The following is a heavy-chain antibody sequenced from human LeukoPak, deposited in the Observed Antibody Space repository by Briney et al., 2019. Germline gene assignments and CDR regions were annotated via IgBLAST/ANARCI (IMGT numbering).Heavy chain of an antibody. J-gene: IGHJ4*02. CDR3: ARDRSPHTPMVPFDY. V-gene: IGHV3-11*01. D-gene: IGHD5-18*01. CDR2: ISSSGSTI. Sequence: GGSLRLSCAASGFTFSDYYMNWIRQAPGKGLEWVSYISSSGSTIYYADFVKGRFTISRDNAKNSLYLQMNSLRAEDTAVYYCARDRSPHTPMVPFDYWGQGTLVTVSS. CDR1: GFTFSDYY.